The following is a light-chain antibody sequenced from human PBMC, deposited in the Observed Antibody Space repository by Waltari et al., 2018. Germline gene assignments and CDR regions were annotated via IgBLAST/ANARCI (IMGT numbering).Light chain of an antibody. CDR3: QQYNNYPLT. V-gene: IGKV1-5*01. CDR2: KTS. Sequence: DIQMIQRPSSLSASIGDRVTISCRASQTVNDWVAWYHQGRGQSPKLLIYKTSILESGVPSRFSGSASGTDFTLVISSLRLEDSGTYYCQQYNNYPLTFGGGTTVEI. J-gene: IGKJ4*01. CDR1: QTVNDW.